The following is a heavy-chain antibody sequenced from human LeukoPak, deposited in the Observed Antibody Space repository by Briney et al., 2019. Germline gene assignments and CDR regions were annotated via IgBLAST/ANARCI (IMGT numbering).Heavy chain of an antibody. CDR2: ISGSGGST. D-gene: IGHD5-24*01. CDR3: AKSERWLQAYAFDI. J-gene: IGHJ3*02. CDR1: GFTFSSYW. Sequence: GGSLRLSCAASGFTFSSYWMHWVRRTPGKGLEWVSAISGSGGSTYYADSVKGRFTISRDNSKNTLYLQMNSLRAEDTAVYYCAKSERWLQAYAFDIWGQGTMVTVSS. V-gene: IGHV3-23*01.